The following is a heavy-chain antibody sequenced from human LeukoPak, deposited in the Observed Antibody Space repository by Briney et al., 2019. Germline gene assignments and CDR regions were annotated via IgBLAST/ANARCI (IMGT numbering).Heavy chain of an antibody. CDR2: ISYDGSNK. V-gene: IGHV3-30*04. Sequence: GGSLRLSCAASGFTFSSYAMHWVRQAPGKGLEWVAVISYDGSNKYYADSVKGRFTISRDNSKNTLYLQMNSLRAEDTAVYYCAKNGNFAVTATRSYFDYWGQGTLVTVSS. D-gene: IGHD2-21*02. CDR3: AKNGNFAVTATRSYFDY. J-gene: IGHJ4*02. CDR1: GFTFSSYA.